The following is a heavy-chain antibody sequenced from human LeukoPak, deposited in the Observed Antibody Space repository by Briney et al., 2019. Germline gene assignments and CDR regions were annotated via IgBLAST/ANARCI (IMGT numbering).Heavy chain of an antibody. J-gene: IGHJ3*01. CDR3: AREPYYASGSYYPI. V-gene: IGHV3-33*01. CDR2: IWYDGSNK. CDR1: GFPFSSYG. D-gene: IGHD3-10*01. Sequence: GTSLRLSCAASGFPFSSYGMHWVRQAPGKGLEWVAVIWYDGSNKDYADSVKGRFTISRDNSKNTLFLQMNSLRAEDTAVYYCAREPYYASGSYYPIWGQGTMVTVSS.